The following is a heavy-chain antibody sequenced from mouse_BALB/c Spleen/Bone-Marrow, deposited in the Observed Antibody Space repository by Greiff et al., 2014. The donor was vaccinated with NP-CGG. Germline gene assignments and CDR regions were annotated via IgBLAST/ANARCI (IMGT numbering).Heavy chain of an antibody. Sequence: VQLKQSGAELVKPGASVKLSCTASGFNIKDTYMHWVKQRPEQGLEWIGRIDPANGNTKYDPKFQGEATITADTSSNTAYLQLSSLTSEDTAVYYCASYYYGSSLFAYWGQGTLVTVSA. CDR1: GFNIKDTY. D-gene: IGHD1-1*01. V-gene: IGHV14-3*02. CDR2: IDPANGNT. CDR3: ASYYYGSSLFAY. J-gene: IGHJ3*01.